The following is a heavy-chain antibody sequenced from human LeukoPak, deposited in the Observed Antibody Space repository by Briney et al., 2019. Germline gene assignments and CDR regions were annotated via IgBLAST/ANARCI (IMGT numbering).Heavy chain of an antibody. V-gene: IGHV3-23*01. CDR2: ISGGGGST. J-gene: IGHJ4*02. CDR1: GFTFTSYS. Sequence: GGSLRLSCAASGFTFTSYSMNWVRQAPGKGLEWVSAISGGGGSTYYADSVKGRFTISRDNSKNTLYLQMNSLTDEDTAVYYCAKKWGVGTTTLDSFDYWGQGTLVTVSS. D-gene: IGHD1-26*01. CDR3: AKKWGVGTTTLDSFDY.